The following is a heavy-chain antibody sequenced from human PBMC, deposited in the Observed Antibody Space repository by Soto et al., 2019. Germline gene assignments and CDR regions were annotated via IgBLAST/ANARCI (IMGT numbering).Heavy chain of an antibody. CDR3: VSDYGSGSYRFDQ. Sequence: QLQLQESGSGLVQPSQTLSLTCAVSGGYISSGDYSWSWIRQPPGKGLEWIGYIYHTGSTLYNPSLKSRVTFLIDRSKNQFSLKLNSVTAADTAVYYCVSDYGSGSYRFDQWGQGTMVTVSS. D-gene: IGHD3-10*01. J-gene: IGHJ4*02. V-gene: IGHV4-30-2*01. CDR2: IYHTGST. CDR1: GGYISSGDYS.